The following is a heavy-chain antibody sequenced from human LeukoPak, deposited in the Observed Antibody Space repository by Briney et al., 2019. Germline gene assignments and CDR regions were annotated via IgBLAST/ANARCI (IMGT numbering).Heavy chain of an antibody. Sequence: GGSLRLPCAASGFTFSSYSMNWVRQAPGKGLEWVSSISSSSSYIYYADSVKGRFTISRDNAKNSLYLQMNSLRAEDTAVYYCARFEGVDFWSGYYTSGWGQGTLVTVSS. CDR2: ISSSSSYI. J-gene: IGHJ4*02. CDR3: ARFEGVDFWSGYYTSG. D-gene: IGHD3-3*01. V-gene: IGHV3-21*01. CDR1: GFTFSSYS.